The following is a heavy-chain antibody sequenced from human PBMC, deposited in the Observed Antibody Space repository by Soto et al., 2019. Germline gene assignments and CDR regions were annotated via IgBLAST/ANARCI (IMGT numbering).Heavy chain of an antibody. D-gene: IGHD6-13*01. CDR2: IYPDDSET. CDR3: ARSNLYSSSWYYYYYGMDV. J-gene: IGHJ6*02. Sequence: GESLKISCNGSGYSFSTYWTGWVRQMPGKGLEWIGVIYPDDSETRYSPSFQGQVTISADKSISTAYLQWSSLKASDTAIYYCARSNLYSSSWYYYYYGMDVWGQGTTVTVSS. CDR1: GYSFSTYW. V-gene: IGHV5-51*01.